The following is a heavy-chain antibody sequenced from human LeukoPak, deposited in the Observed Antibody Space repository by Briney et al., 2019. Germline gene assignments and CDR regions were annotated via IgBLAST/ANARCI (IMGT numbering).Heavy chain of an antibody. V-gene: IGHV3-30*03. CDR1: GFTFSSYG. D-gene: IGHD6-25*01. CDR3: ARPGTAAGLYYFDY. Sequence: PGGSLRLSCAASGFTFSSYGMHWVRQAPGKWLEWVAVISYDGSNKYYADSVKGRFTISRDNSKNTLYLQMNSLRAEDTAVYYCARPGTAAGLYYFDYWGQGTLVTVSS. CDR2: ISYDGSNK. J-gene: IGHJ4*02.